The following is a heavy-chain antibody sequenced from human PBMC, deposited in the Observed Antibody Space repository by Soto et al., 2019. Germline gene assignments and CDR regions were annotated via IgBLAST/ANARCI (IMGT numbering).Heavy chain of an antibody. J-gene: IGHJ3*02. D-gene: IGHD6-19*01. V-gene: IGHV3-66*01. Sequence: PGGSLRLSCAASGFTVSSNYMSWVRQAPGKGLEWVSVIYSGGSIYYADSVKGRFTISRDNSKNTLYLQMNSLRAEDTAVYYCARDPSSIAVAGTDAFDIWGQGTMVTVSS. CDR1: GFTVSSNY. CDR3: ARDPSSIAVAGTDAFDI. CDR2: IYSGGSI.